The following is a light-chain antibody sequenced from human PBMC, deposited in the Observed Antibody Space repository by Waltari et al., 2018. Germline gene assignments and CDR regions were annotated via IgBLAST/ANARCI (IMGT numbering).Light chain of an antibody. V-gene: IGLV2-14*03. CDR2: DVT. Sequence: QSALTQPASVSGSPGQSITISCTGTSSDVGGSNWVPWSQQNPGRAPKLIIYDVTNPPSGVSNRFSGSKSGNTASLTIAGLQAEDEADYYCSSYTSSITWVFGGGTKLTVL. CDR3: SSYTSSITWV. CDR1: SSDVGGSNW. J-gene: IGLJ3*02.